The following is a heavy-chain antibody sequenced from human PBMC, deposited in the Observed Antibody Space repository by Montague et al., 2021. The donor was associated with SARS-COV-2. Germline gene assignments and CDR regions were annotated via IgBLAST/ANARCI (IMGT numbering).Heavy chain of an antibody. J-gene: IGHJ3*02. D-gene: IGHD3-10*01. V-gene: IGHV5-51*03. CDR2: IYTGDSET. CDR3: ARLFKGASLGSFAFDM. Sequence: QSGAEVKKPGESLKTSCKGPGHNFTNYWIGWLRQMPGKGLEWMGIIYTGDSETRYSPSFQGQVTISVDKSISTAFLQWSSLKASDTAIYYCARLFKGASLGSFAFDMWGQGTTVTVSP. CDR1: GHNFTNYW.